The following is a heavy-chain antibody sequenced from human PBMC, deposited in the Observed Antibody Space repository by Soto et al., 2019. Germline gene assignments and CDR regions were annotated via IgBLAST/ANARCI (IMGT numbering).Heavy chain of an antibody. CDR3: AKPTYSYFWSGPGLFDN. Sequence: SVKVSCKASGGTFSSYAISWVRQAPGQGLEWMGGIIPIFGTANYAQKFQGRVTITADESTSTAYMELSSLRSEDTAIYYCAKPTYSYFWSGPGLFDNWGQGMLVTVSS. D-gene: IGHD3-3*01. CDR1: GGTFSSYA. CDR2: IIPIFGTA. J-gene: IGHJ4*02. V-gene: IGHV1-69*13.